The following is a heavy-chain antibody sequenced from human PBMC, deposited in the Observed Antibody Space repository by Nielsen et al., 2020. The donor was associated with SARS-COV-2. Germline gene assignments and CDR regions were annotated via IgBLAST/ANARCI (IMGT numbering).Heavy chain of an antibody. Sequence: SLKISCAASGFTFDDYAMHWVRQAPGKGLEWVSGISWNSGSIGYADSVKGRFTISRDNAKNSLYLQMNGLRAEDTALYYCAKNLVGATTGYYGMDVWGQGTTVTVSS. J-gene: IGHJ6*02. V-gene: IGHV3-9*01. CDR2: ISWNSGSI. CDR1: GFTFDDYA. D-gene: IGHD1-26*01. CDR3: AKNLVGATTGYYGMDV.